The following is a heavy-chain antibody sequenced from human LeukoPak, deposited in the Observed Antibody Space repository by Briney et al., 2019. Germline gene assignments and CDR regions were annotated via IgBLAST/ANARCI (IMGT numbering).Heavy chain of an antibody. J-gene: IGHJ4*02. V-gene: IGHV3-11*04. CDR2: ISSSGSTI. D-gene: IGHD3-3*01. CDR1: GFTFSDYY. Sequence: GGSLRLSCAASGFTFSDYYMSWIRQAPGKGLEWVSYISSSGSTIYYADSVKGRFTISRDNAKNSLYLQMNSLRAEDTAVYYCAIPPQVQEWLPDFDYWGQGTLVTVSS. CDR3: AIPPQVQEWLPDFDY.